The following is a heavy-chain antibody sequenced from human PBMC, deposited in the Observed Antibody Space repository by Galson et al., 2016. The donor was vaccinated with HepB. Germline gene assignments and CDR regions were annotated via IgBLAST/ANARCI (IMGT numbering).Heavy chain of an antibody. D-gene: IGHD2-15*01. V-gene: IGHV1-18*01. CDR2: ISAFNGHT. CDR1: GYTFPNFG. J-gene: IGHJ4*02. CDR3: ARLATHCSGDSCYFFDY. Sequence: SVKVSCKASGYTFPNFGISWLRQTPGQGLEWMGWISAFNGHTDYAQKFQGRVTMTTDTSTNTVYMEVRGLRSDDTAIYFCARLATHCSGDSCYFFDYWGQGTPVTVSS.